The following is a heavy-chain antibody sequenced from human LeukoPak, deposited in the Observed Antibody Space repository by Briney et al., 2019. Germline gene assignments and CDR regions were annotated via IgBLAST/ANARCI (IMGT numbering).Heavy chain of an antibody. CDR1: GFTLSSYA. CDR3: AKRGIAVARGY. V-gene: IGHV3-23*01. CDR2: ISGSGGST. Sequence: GGSLRPPLAPPGFTLSSYAMSWARRPPGKGRGWVSAISGSGGSTYYANSVKGRFTISRDNSKNTLYLQMNSLRAEDTAVYYCAKRGIAVARGYWGQGTLVTVSS. J-gene: IGHJ4*02. D-gene: IGHD6-19*01.